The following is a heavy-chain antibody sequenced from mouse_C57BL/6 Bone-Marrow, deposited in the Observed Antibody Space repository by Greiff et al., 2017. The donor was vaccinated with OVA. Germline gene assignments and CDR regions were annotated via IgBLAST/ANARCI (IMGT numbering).Heavy chain of an antibody. CDR2: LWRGGST. D-gene: IGHD1-1*01. CDR3: AKKKGSSLWYFDV. Sequence: VQRVESGPGLVQPSQSLSITCTVSGFSLTSYGAHWVRQSPGKGLAWLGVLWRGGSTDYNAAFMSRLSITKDNSKSQVFFKMNSLQADDTAIYYCAKKKGSSLWYFDVWGTGTTVTVSS. CDR1: GFSLTSYG. V-gene: IGHV2-5*01. J-gene: IGHJ1*03.